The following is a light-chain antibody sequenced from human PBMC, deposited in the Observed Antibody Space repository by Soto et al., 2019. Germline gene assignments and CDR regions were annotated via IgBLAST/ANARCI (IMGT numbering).Light chain of an antibody. J-gene: IGLJ1*01. V-gene: IGLV7-43*01. CDR1: TGAVTSGYS. CDR3: LPYYGGPHV. CDR2: GTS. Sequence: QAVVTQEPSLTVSPGGTVTLTCASSTGAVTSGYSPNWIQQKPGQAPRTLIFGTSNKHSWTPARFSGSLLGGKAALTLSGVQPEDEAEYNCLPYYGGPHVFGTGTKLTVL.